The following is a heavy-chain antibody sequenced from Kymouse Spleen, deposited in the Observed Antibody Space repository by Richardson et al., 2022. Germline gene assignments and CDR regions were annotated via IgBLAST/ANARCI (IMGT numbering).Heavy chain of an antibody. Sequence: QVQLVESGGGVVQPGRSLRLSCAASGFTFSSYGMHWVRQAPGKGLEWVAVISYDGSNKYYADSVKGRFTISRDNSKNTLYLQMNSLRAEDTAVYYCAKEAGTLYYFDYWGQGTLVTVSS. J-gene: IGHJ4*02. CDR1: GFTFSSYG. V-gene: IGHV3-30*18. CDR3: AKEAGTLYYFDY. CDR2: ISYDGSNK. D-gene: IGHD1-7*01.